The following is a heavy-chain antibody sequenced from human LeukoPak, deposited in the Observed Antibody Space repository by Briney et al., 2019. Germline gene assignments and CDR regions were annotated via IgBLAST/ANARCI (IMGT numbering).Heavy chain of an antibody. J-gene: IGHJ4*02. CDR1: GFTFSNYW. CDR2: IQSDGRST. Sequence: GGSLRLSCAASGFTFSNYWMHWVRQAPRKGLVWVSRIQSDGRSTSYADSVKGRFTISRDNAKNTLYLQLNSLRAEDTAVYYCARANSGIYWGYFEYWGQGALVTASS. D-gene: IGHD1-26*01. CDR3: ARANSGIYWGYFEY. V-gene: IGHV3-74*01.